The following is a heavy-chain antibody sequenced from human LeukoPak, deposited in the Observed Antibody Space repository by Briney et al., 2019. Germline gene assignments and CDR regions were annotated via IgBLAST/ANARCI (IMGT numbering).Heavy chain of an antibody. J-gene: IGHJ4*02. V-gene: IGHV3-9*01. Sequence: GGSLRLSCAASGFTFDDYAMHWVRQAPGKGLEWVSGISWNSRNQGYAGSQKGRFTISRDNAKDSLYLQMNSLRAEDTALYYCAKVERRYRGGPVGYPHYWGQGTLVTVSS. CDR3: AKVERRYRGGPVGYPHY. CDR2: ISWNSRNQ. CDR1: GFTFDDYA. D-gene: IGHD3-10*01.